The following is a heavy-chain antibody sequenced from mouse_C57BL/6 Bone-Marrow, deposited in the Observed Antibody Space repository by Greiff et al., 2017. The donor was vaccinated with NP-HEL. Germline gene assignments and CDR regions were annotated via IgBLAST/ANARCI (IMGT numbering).Heavy chain of an antibody. D-gene: IGHD1-1*01. CDR2: ISNGGGST. CDR3: ARHSPITTVVAKDFDV. V-gene: IGHV5-12*01. Sequence: EVKLMESGGGLVQPGGSLKLSCAASGFTFSDYYMYWVRQTPEKRLEWVAYISNGGGSTYYPDTVKGRFTISRDNAKNTLYLQMSRLKSEDTAMYYCARHSPITTVVAKDFDVWGTGTTVTVSS. J-gene: IGHJ1*03. CDR1: GFTFSDYY.